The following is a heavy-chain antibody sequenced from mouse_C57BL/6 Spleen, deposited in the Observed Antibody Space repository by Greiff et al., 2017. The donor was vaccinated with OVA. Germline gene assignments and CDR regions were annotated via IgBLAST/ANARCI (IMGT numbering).Heavy chain of an antibody. Sequence: EVKVEESGGGLVKPGGSLKLSCAASGFTFSDYGMHWVRQAPEKGLEWVAYISSGSSTIYYADTVKGRFTISRDNAKNTLFLQMTMLRSEDTAMYYCARAYYSIYYAMDYWGQGTSVTVSS. CDR2: ISSGSSTI. D-gene: IGHD2-5*01. CDR3: ARAYYSIYYAMDY. CDR1: GFTFSDYG. V-gene: IGHV5-17*01. J-gene: IGHJ4*01.